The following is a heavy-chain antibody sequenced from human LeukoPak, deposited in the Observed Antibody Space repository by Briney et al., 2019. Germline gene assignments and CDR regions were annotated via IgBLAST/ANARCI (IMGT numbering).Heavy chain of an antibody. D-gene: IGHD4-17*01. V-gene: IGHV3-21*01. CDR2: ISSSSSYI. CDR1: GFTFSSYS. Sequence: PGGSLRLSCAASGFTFSSYSMNWVRQAPGKGLEWVSSISSSSSYIYYADSVKGRFTISGDNAKNSLYLQMNSLRAEDTAVYYCARDSGSTVDAFDVWGQGTMVTVSS. J-gene: IGHJ3*01. CDR3: ARDSGSTVDAFDV.